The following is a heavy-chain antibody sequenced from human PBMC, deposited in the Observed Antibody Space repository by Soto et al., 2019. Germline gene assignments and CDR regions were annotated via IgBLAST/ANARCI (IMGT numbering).Heavy chain of an antibody. Sequence: SVKVSCKASGGTFSSYAISWVRQAPGQGLEWMGGIIPIFGTANYAQKFQGRVTITADESTSTAYMELSSLRSEDTAVYYCARDRTGTSLFDYWGQGTLVTVSS. V-gene: IGHV1-69*13. CDR2: IIPIFGTA. J-gene: IGHJ4*02. CDR3: ARDRTGTSLFDY. D-gene: IGHD3-9*01. CDR1: GGTFSSYA.